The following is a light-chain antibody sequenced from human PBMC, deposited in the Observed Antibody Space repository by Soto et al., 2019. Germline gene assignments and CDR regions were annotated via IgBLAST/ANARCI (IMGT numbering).Light chain of an antibody. CDR1: QSVSSSY. Sequence: EIVLTQSPGTLSLSPGERATLSCRASQSVSSSYLAWYQQKPGQAPRLLIYGASSRATGIPDRFSGSGSGTDFTLTFIRLEPEDFAVYYCQQYGSSPFTFGPGTKVDIK. V-gene: IGKV3-20*01. CDR3: QQYGSSPFT. J-gene: IGKJ3*01. CDR2: GAS.